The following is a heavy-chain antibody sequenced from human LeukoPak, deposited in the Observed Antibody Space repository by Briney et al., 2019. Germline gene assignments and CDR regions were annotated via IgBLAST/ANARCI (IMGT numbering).Heavy chain of an antibody. V-gene: IGHV3-23*01. Sequence: GGSLRLSCAASGFTFTRCAMSWVRQAPGKGLEWVSAISSSGGSTCYTDSVKGRFTISRDNSKNTLYLQMDSLRAEDTAIYYCAKGTEPSDYGAHLDYWGQGTLVTVSS. CDR3: AKGTEPSDYGAHLDY. CDR2: ISSSGGST. D-gene: IGHD4-17*01. CDR1: GFTFTRCA. J-gene: IGHJ4*02.